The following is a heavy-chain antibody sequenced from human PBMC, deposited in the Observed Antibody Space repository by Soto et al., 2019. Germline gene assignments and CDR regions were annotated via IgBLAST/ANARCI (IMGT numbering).Heavy chain of an antibody. J-gene: IGHJ6*02. D-gene: IGHD3-10*01. CDR3: ARGGNYSCGSGRGYGMDV. V-gene: IGHV4-34*01. CDR1: GGSFSGYY. Sequence: QVQLQQWGAGLLKPSETLSLTCAVYGGSFSGYYWSWIRQPPGKGLEWIGEINHSGSTNYNPPLRRRVTISVDRPKNQSSLRRSSVTAADTAVYYCARGGNYSCGSGRGYGMDVWGQGTTVTVSS. CDR2: INHSGST.